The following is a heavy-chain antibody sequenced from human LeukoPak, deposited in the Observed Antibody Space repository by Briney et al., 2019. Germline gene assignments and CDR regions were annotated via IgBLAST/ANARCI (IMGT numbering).Heavy chain of an antibody. D-gene: IGHD6-13*01. CDR2: IIGTGGDT. CDR3: ASRQYSTSWAGLGL. J-gene: IGHJ2*01. CDR1: GFTFSSYA. Sequence: GRSLRLSCAASGFTFSSYAMSWVRQAPGKGLEWVSTIIGTGGDTYYADSVKGRFTISRDNSKNTLYLQMNSLRAEDTAVFYCASRQYSTSWAGLGLWGRGTLVTVSS. V-gene: IGHV3-23*01.